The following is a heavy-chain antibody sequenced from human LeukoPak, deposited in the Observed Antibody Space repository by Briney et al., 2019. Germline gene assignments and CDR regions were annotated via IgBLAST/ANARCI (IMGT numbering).Heavy chain of an antibody. CDR3: AGGMDIAVAGPGGYFDY. V-gene: IGHV3-11*01. J-gene: IGHJ4*02. Sequence: GGSLRLSCAASGFTFRDYHMNWIRQAPGKGLEWVSYISPGGDATYFADSVKGRFTISRDNAKNSLYLQMNSLTAEDAAVYYCAGGMDIAVAGPGGYFDYWGQGTLVTVSS. CDR1: GFTFRDYH. D-gene: IGHD6-19*01. CDR2: ISPGGDAT.